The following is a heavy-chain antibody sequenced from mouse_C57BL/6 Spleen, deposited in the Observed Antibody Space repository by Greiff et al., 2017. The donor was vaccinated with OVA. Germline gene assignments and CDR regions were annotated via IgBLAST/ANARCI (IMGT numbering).Heavy chain of an antibody. CDR3: TGENYGYYYAMDY. J-gene: IGHJ4*01. V-gene: IGHV5-9-1*02. CDR1: GFTFSSYA. D-gene: IGHD1-1*01. CDR2: ISSGGDYI. Sequence: EVQRVESGEGFVKPGGSLKLSCAASGFTFSSYAMSWVRQTPEKRLEWVAYISSGGDYIYYADTVKGRFTIPRDNARNTLYLQMSSLKSEDAAMYYCTGENYGYYYAMDYWGQGTSVTVSS.